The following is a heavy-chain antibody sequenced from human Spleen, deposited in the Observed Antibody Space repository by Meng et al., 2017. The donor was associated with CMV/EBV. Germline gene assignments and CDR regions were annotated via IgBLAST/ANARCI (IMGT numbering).Heavy chain of an antibody. CDR1: GYTFTGYS. J-gene: IGHJ5*02. D-gene: IGHD6-13*01. V-gene: IGHV1-2*02. CDR2: VIPNSGGT. Sequence: ASVKVSCKASGYTFTGYSIHWVRQAPGQGLEWVGWVIPNSGGTNFAQKFQGRVTMTSDTSISTAFMELTRLTSDDTAVYYCARGGYSSNWYRYWWFDPWGQGTLVTVSS. CDR3: ARGGYSSNWYRYWWFDP.